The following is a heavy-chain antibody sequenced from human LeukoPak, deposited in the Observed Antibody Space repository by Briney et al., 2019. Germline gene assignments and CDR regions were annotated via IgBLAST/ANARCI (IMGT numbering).Heavy chain of an antibody. CDR2: ISAYNGNT. CDR3: ARDLPLVESSKSIAARLDAFDI. Sequence: GASVKVSCKASGYTFTSYGISWVRQAPGQGLEGMGWISAYNGNTNYAQKLQGRVTMTTDTSTSTAYMELRSLRSDDTAVYYCARDLPLVESSKSIAARLDAFDIWGQGTMVTVSS. D-gene: IGHD6-6*01. J-gene: IGHJ3*02. CDR1: GYTFTSYG. V-gene: IGHV1-18*01.